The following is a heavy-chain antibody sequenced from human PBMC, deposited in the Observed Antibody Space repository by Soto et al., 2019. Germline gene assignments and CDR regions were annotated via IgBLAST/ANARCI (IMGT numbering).Heavy chain of an antibody. CDR2: TYYRSKWYS. CDR1: GDSVSSYSVV. CDR3: ARRIGNSWLDY. D-gene: IGHD6-13*01. Sequence: QVQLQQSGPGLVKPSQTLSLTCAISGDSVSSYSVVWNWIRQSPSGGLEWLGRTYYRSKWYSEYAISVQSRITVNADTSKNQVSLQLDSVTPDDTAVYYCARRIGNSWLDYWGQGTLVTVSS. J-gene: IGHJ4*02. V-gene: IGHV6-1*01.